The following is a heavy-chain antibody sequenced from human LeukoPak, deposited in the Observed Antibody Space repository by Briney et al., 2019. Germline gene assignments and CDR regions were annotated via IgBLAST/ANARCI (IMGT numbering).Heavy chain of an antibody. V-gene: IGHV3-21*01. J-gene: IGHJ4*02. CDR3: ARDPLTCYYGSGSYYADY. Sequence: GGSLRLSCAASGFTFSSYSMNWVRQAPGKGLEWVSSISSSSSYIYYADSVKGRLTISRDNAKNSLYLQMNSLRAEDTAVYHCARDPLTCYYGSGSYYADYWGQGTLVTVSS. D-gene: IGHD3-10*01. CDR1: GFTFSSYS. CDR2: ISSSSSYI.